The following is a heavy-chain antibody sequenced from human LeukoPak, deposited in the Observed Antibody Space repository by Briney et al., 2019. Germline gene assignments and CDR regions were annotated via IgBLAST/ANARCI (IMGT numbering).Heavy chain of an antibody. J-gene: IGHJ4*02. CDR1: GYTFTTYG. D-gene: IGHD4-11*01. Sequence: ASVKVSFKASGYTFTTYGISWVRQAPGQGLEWMGWISTYNGNTNYAQKLQGRVTMTTDTSTSTAYMELRSLRSDDTAVYYCARALYSNYVLGLYYLDHWGQGTLVTVSS. CDR3: ARALYSNYVLGLYYLDH. CDR2: ISTYNGNT. V-gene: IGHV1-18*01.